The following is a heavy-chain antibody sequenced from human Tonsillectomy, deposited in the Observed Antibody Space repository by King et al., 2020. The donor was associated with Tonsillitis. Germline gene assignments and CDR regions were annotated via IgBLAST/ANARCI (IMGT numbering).Heavy chain of an antibody. CDR2: IYYRGST. CDR3: ARDRGTTPNWFDT. CDR1: GGSISSGDYF. Sequence: VQLQESGPGLVKPSQTLSLTCTVSGGSISSGDYFWSWIRQHPGKGLEWLGYIYYRGSTHYNPSLKSRVTISVDTSKNQFSLKLRSVTAADTAVYYCARDRGTTPNWFDTWGQGTLVTVSS. J-gene: IGHJ5*02. D-gene: IGHD2/OR15-2a*01. V-gene: IGHV4-31*03.